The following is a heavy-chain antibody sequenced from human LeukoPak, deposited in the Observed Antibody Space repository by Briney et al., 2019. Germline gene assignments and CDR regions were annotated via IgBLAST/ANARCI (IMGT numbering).Heavy chain of an antibody. Sequence: PGGSLILSCAASGFTFSSFWMSWVRQAPGKGLEWVASIKHDGSGKYYVDSVKGRFTISRDNAKNSLFLQMDSLRAEDTAVYYCARTMQLGDYWGQGTLVTVSS. V-gene: IGHV3-7*04. J-gene: IGHJ4*02. CDR2: IKHDGSGK. CDR1: GFTFSSFW. CDR3: ARTMQLGDY. D-gene: IGHD6-13*01.